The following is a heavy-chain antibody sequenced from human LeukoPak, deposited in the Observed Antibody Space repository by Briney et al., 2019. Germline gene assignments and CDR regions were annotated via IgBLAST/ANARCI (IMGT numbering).Heavy chain of an antibody. CDR3: ARWQPGFDP. D-gene: IGHD6-13*01. V-gene: IGHV3-7*01. Sequence: GGSLRLSCAASGFTSSNYWMSWVRQAPGKGLKWVANIKQDGSEKYYVDSVEGRFAISRDNAQNSLYLQMNSLRVEDTAMYYCARWQPGFDPWGQGTLVTVSS. CDR1: GFTSSNYW. J-gene: IGHJ5*02. CDR2: IKQDGSEK.